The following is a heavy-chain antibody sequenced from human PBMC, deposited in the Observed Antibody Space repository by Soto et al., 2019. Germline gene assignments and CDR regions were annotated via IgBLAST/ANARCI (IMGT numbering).Heavy chain of an antibody. CDR3: AKAQVVDFYGSTMDY. D-gene: IGHD3-10*01. Sequence: SETLSLTCTVSGYSISGGSYWGWIRQPPGKGPEWIASIYHGGTTFYNPSLKSRVTVSVDKSNNQFSLKLRSVTAADTAVYYCAKAQVVDFYGSTMDYWGHGTMVTVSS. CDR1: GYSISGGSY. V-gene: IGHV4-38-2*02. J-gene: IGHJ4*01. CDR2: IYHGGTT.